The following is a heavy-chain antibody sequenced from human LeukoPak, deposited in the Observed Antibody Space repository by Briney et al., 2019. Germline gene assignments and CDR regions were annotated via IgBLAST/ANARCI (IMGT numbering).Heavy chain of an antibody. CDR2: ISGGGDST. CDR3: AKIRWGGSYYFDY. CDR1: RFTLSGYA. D-gene: IGHD1-26*01. J-gene: IGHJ4*02. Sequence: GGSLRLSCAASRFTLSGYAMSWVRQAPGKGLEWVSTISGGGDSTYFADSVKGRFTISRDNSKNTLYLQMNSLRAEDTAVYYCAKIRWGGSYYFDYWGQGTLVTVSS. V-gene: IGHV3-23*01.